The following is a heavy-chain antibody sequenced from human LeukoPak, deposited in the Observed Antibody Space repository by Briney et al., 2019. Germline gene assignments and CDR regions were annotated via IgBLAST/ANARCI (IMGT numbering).Heavy chain of an antibody. CDR1: GGSISSYY. Sequence: SETLSLTCTVSGGSISSYYWSWIRQPPGKGLEWIGYIYYSGNTNCNPSLKSRVTLSVDTSKNQFSLKLSSVTAADTAVYYCARHRVVGTFLIDYWGQGTLVTVSS. V-gene: IGHV4-59*08. J-gene: IGHJ4*02. CDR2: IYYSGNT. CDR3: ARHRVVGTFLIDY. D-gene: IGHD6-19*01.